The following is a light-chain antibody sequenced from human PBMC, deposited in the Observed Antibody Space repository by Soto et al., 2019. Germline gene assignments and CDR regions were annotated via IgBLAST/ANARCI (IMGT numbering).Light chain of an antibody. CDR3: QSYDSSLSGYV. Sequence: QSVLTHPPSLSGAPGQRVTSSGTGSGSNIGAPYDVHWYQHLPGTAPKLLIYGSTNRPSGVPVRFSGSKSGTSASLAITGLQAEDEADYYCQSYDSSLSGYVFGAGTKVTVL. V-gene: IGLV1-40*01. CDR2: GST. CDR1: GSNIGAPYD. J-gene: IGLJ1*01.